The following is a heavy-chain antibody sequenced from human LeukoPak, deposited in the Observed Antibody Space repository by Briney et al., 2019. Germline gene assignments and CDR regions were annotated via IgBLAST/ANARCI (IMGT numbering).Heavy chain of an antibody. J-gene: IGHJ2*01. D-gene: IGHD6-13*01. V-gene: IGHV3-48*04. CDR1: GFSFSTSG. CDR2: ISSSSSTI. Sequence: GGSLRLSCAASGFSFSTSGMNWVRQAPGKGLEWVSYISSSSSTIYYADSVKGRFTISRDNAKNSLYLQMNSLRAEDTAVYYCARNPVAAAGTWYFDLWGRGTLVTVSS. CDR3: ARNPVAAAGTWYFDL.